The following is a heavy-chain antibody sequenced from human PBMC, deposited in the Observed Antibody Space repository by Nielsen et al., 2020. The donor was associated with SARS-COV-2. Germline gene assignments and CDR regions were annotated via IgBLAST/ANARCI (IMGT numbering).Heavy chain of an antibody. Sequence: WIRQPPGKGLEWIGEIYHSGSTNYNPSPKSRVTISVDKSKNQFSLKLSSVTAADTAVYYCARDQVQLWSHYYFDYWGQGTLVTVSS. D-gene: IGHD5-18*01. V-gene: IGHV4-4*02. J-gene: IGHJ4*02. CDR2: IYHSGST. CDR3: ARDQVQLWSHYYFDY.